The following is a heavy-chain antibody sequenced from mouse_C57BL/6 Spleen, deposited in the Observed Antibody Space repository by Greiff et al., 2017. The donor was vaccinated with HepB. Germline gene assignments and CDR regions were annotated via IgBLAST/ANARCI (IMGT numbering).Heavy chain of an antibody. Sequence: VQLQQSGAELMKPGASVKLSCKASGYTFTGYWIEWVKQRPGHGLEWIGGILPGSGSTKYNEKFKGKATFHADTSSNTAYMQLSSLTTEDSVVEECARGGGNPYAMDYWGQGTSVTVSS. J-gene: IGHJ4*01. D-gene: IGHD2-1*01. V-gene: IGHV1-9*01. CDR1: GYTFTGYW. CDR3: ARGGGNPYAMDY. CDR2: ILPGSGST.